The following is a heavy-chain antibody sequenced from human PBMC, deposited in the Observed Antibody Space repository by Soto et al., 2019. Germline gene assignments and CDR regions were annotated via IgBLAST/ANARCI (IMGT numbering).Heavy chain of an antibody. CDR1: GGSISSTNW. V-gene: IGHV4-4*02. Sequence: TSETLSLTCVVSGGSISSTNWWTWVRQPPGKRLEWIGEIYHNGSPTYSPSLRGRATISVDKSNNQFSLNLNSVTAADTAVYYCATMRAVEDVSGYYYLGWSDYWGQGIRVTVSS. CDR2: IYHNGSP. CDR3: ATMRAVEDVSGYYYLGWSDY. J-gene: IGHJ4*02. D-gene: IGHD3-22*01.